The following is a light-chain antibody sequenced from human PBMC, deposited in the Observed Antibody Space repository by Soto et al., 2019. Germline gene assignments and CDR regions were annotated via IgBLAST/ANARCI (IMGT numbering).Light chain of an antibody. CDR1: QGISNS. Sequence: DIQLTQSPSSLSASVGDRVTITCRASQGISNSLAWYQQKSGKVPKLLIYGASTLQSGVPFRFSGSMSGTDFTLTISSLQPEDVATYYCQQYDSIPPTFGQGTRVEIK. J-gene: IGKJ1*01. CDR2: GAS. CDR3: QQYDSIPPT. V-gene: IGKV1-27*01.